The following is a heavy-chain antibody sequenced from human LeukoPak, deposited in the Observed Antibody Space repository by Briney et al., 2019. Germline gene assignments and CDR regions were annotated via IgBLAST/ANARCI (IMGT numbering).Heavy chain of an antibody. D-gene: IGHD2-8*02. Sequence: GGSLRLSCGASGFTFSSSAMHCVRQSPGKGLEWVSYIAHHGNNKYYADSVKGRFTISRDNSKGSLYLQMNSVRADDTAVYYCAKDGSWSCTDWGQGTLVRVSS. CDR3: AKDGSWSCTD. V-gene: IGHV3-30*02. J-gene: IGHJ4*02. CDR2: IAHHGNNK. CDR1: GFTFSSSA.